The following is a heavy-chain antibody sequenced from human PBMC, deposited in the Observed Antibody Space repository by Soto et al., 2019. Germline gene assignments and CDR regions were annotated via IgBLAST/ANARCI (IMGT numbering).Heavy chain of an antibody. CDR2: ISYDGSNK. J-gene: IGHJ6*03. D-gene: IGHD4-17*01. V-gene: IGHV3-30*18. CDR1: GFTFSSYG. Sequence: QVQLVESGGGVVQPGRSLRLSCAASGFTFSSYGMHWVRQAPGKGLEWVAVISYDGSNKYYADSVKGRFTISRDNSKNTLYLQMNSLRAEDTAVYYCAKDHPLRWGYYYYYYMDVWGKGTTVTVSS. CDR3: AKDHPLRWGYYYYYYMDV.